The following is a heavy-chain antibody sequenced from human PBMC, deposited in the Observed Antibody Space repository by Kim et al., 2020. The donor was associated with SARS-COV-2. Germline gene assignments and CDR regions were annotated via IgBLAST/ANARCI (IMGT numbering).Heavy chain of an antibody. CDR1: GFTFSNYA. Sequence: GGSLRLSCAASGFTFSNYAMSWVRQAPGKGLEFVPVISGRSSKKFFADSVKGRFIISRDNSKNMLWLQMNSLRAEDTAMYYCAKLLVHDLSTFDNWGRGTMVTVSS. D-gene: IGHD3-3*01. J-gene: IGHJ3*02. CDR3: AKLLVHDLSTFDN. CDR2: ISGRSSKK. V-gene: IGHV3-23*01.